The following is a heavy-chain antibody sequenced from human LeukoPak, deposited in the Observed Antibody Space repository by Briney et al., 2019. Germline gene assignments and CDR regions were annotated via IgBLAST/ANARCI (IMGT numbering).Heavy chain of an antibody. Sequence: SQTLSLTCAISGDSVSRSSTGWNWIRQSPSRGLEWLGRTYYRSKWYYDYAASVKSRMSVNPDTSENQFSLHLNSVTPEDTAVYFCARGVNYLDYWGLGTLVTVSS. D-gene: IGHD4-23*01. CDR2: TYYRSKWYY. V-gene: IGHV6-1*01. J-gene: IGHJ4*02. CDR3: ARGVNYLDY. CDR1: GDSVSRSSTG.